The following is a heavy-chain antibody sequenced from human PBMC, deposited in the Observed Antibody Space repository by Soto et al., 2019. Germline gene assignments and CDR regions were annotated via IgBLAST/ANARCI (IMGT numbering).Heavy chain of an antibody. CDR3: ANSHTYYFDSSGYYLGH. CDR1: GFTFDEYG. Sequence: SLRLSCAASGFTFDEYGMHWVRQAPGKGLEWVSGISWNSDSIGYADSVKGRFTISRDNAKNSLYLQMNSLRAEDTAFYYCANSHTYYFDSSGYYLGHRGPVTKVTVST. V-gene: IGHV3-9*01. J-gene: IGHJ4*02. D-gene: IGHD3-22*01. CDR2: ISWNSDSI.